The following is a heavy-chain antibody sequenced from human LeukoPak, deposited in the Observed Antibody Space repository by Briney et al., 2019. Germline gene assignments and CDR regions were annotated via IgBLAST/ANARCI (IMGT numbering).Heavy chain of an antibody. Sequence: ASVKVSCKASGYTFTGYYMHWVRQAPGQGLEWMGWINPNSGGTNYAQKFQGRVTITRDTSASTAYMELSSLRSEDTAVYYCARDRWGCSSTSCYYNWFDPWGQGTLVTVSS. CDR1: GYTFTGYY. J-gene: IGHJ5*02. CDR3: ARDRWGCSSTSCYYNWFDP. D-gene: IGHD2-2*01. V-gene: IGHV1-2*02. CDR2: INPNSGGT.